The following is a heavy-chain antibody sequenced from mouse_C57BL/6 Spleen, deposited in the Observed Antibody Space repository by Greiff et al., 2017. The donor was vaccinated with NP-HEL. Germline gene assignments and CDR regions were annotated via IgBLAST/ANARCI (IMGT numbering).Heavy chain of an antibody. CDR3: AREDGVYDYSWFAY. CDR2: ISDGGSYT. J-gene: IGHJ3*01. D-gene: IGHD2-4*01. CDR1: GFTFSSYA. Sequence: EVMLVESGGGLVKPGGSLKLSCAASGFTFSSYAMSWVRQTPEKRLEWVATISDGGSYTYYPDNVKGRFTISRDNAKNNLYLQMSHLKSEDTAMYYCAREDGVYDYSWFAYWGQGTLVTVSA. V-gene: IGHV5-4*01.